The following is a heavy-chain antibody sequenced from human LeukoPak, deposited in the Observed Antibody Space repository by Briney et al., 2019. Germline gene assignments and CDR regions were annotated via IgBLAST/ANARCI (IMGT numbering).Heavy chain of an antibody. D-gene: IGHD3-22*01. CDR1: GFAFSSYT. V-gene: IGHV3-21*06. CDR2: INSGGSTT. CDR3: LRGDSRDF. Sequence: TGGSPGLSCAACGFAFSSYTMNWARQAPGKGLEWVASINSGGSTTHYADSVKGRFTISRDNDQNVLYLQMNGLRADDAAVYYCLRGDSRDFWGQGTLVTVSS. J-gene: IGHJ4*02.